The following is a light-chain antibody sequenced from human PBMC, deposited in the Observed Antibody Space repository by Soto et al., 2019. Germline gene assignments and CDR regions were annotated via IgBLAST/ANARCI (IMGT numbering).Light chain of an antibody. CDR3: QQYGSSPL. J-gene: IGKJ1*01. V-gene: IGKV3-20*01. CDR1: QSVSSN. Sequence: EIVMTHSPATLSVSPCERATLSCRASQSVSSNLAWYQQKPGQAPRLLIYGASSRATGIPDRFSGSGSGTDFTLTISRLEPEDFAVYYCQQYGSSPLFGQGTKVE. CDR2: GAS.